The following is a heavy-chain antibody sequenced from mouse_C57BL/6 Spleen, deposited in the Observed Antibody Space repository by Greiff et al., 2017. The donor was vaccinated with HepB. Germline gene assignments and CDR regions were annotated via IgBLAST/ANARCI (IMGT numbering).Heavy chain of an antibody. CDR1: GYAFSSYW. CDR3: ARRGDYYGSSYRYWYFDV. Sequence: VQLQQSGAELVKPGASVKISCKASGYAFSSYWMNWVKQRPGKGLEWIGQIYPGDGDTNYNGKFKGKAKLTADKSSSTAYMQLSSLTSEDSAVYFCARRGDYYGSSYRYWYFDVWGTGTTVTVSS. D-gene: IGHD1-1*01. V-gene: IGHV1-80*01. CDR2: IYPGDGDT. J-gene: IGHJ1*03.